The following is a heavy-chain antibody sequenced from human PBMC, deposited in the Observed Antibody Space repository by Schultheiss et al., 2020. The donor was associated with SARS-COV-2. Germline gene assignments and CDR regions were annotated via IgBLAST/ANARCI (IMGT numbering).Heavy chain of an antibody. J-gene: IGHJ6*03. CDR1: GFTFSSYA. Sequence: GGSLRLSCAASGFTFSSYAMSWVRQAPGKGLEWVSSLSSSSNYIFYVDSVRGRFSISRDNAKNSLYLQMNSLRAEDTAVYYCARDGFQDWTQTGYYYMDVWGKGTTVTVSS. D-gene: IGHD3/OR15-3a*01. V-gene: IGHV3-21*01. CDR3: ARDGFQDWTQTGYYYMDV. CDR2: LSSSSNYI.